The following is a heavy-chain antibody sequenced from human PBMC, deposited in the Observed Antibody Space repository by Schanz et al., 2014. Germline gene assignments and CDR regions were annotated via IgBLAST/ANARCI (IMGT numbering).Heavy chain of an antibody. D-gene: IGHD6-13*01. V-gene: IGHV3-33*06. J-gene: IGHJ4*02. Sequence: QVQLAESGGGVVQPGRSLRLSCAASGFAFNNYGMHWVRQAPGKGLEWVAIIWYDGNNKKYADSVKGRFTISRDNSKNTVNLQMNSLRAEDTAVYYCAKEKEEVAADGSFFDNWGQGTLVTVSS. CDR1: GFAFNNYG. CDR2: IWYDGNNK. CDR3: AKEKEEVAADGSFFDN.